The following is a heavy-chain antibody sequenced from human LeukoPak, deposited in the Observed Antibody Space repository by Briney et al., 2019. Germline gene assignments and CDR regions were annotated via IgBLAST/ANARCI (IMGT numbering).Heavy chain of an antibody. J-gene: IGHJ6*02. CDR2: IYYSGST. CDR1: GGSMTNYY. Sequence: PSETLSLTCTVSGGSMTNYYWSWIRQPPGKGLEWIGYIYYSGSTNYNPSLKSRVTISVDTSKNQFSLKVNSVTAADTAVYYCARDVSGTYYSSLDYYYGMDVWGQGTTVTVSS. D-gene: IGHD3-10*01. V-gene: IGHV4-59*01. CDR3: ARDVSGTYYSSLDYYYGMDV.